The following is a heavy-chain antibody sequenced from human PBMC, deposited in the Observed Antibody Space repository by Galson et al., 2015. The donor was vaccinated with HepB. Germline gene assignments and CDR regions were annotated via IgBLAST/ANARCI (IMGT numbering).Heavy chain of an antibody. CDR3: ARERGENDFDY. Sequence: CAASGFTFSSYWMSWVRQAPGKGLEWVANIKQDGSEKYYVDSVKGRFTISRGNAKNSLYLQMNSLRAEDTAVYYCARERGENDFDYWGQGTLVTVSS. J-gene: IGHJ4*02. D-gene: IGHD3-16*01. V-gene: IGHV3-7*03. CDR1: GFTFSSYW. CDR2: IKQDGSEK.